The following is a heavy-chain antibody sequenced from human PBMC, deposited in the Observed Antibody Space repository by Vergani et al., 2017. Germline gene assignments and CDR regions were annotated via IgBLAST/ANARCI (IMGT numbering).Heavy chain of an antibody. CDR1: GFTFSSYG. Sequence: QVQLVESGGGVVQPGRSLRLSCAASGFTFSSYGMHWVRQAPGKGLEWVAVIWYDGSNKYYADSVKGRLTISRDNSKKTLYLQMNRLRAEDTAVYYCARVSLYVILSSDYMYVGGKGTTVTVPS. CDR3: ARVSLYVILSSDYMYV. CDR2: IWYDGSNK. V-gene: IGHV3-33*01. J-gene: IGHJ6*03. D-gene: IGHD2-8*01.